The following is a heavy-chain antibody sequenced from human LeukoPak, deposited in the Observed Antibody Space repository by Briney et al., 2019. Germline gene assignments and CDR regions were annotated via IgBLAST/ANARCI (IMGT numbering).Heavy chain of an antibody. V-gene: IGHV1-2*02. CDR1: GYTFTGYY. Sequence: ASVKVSCKASGYTFTGYYMHWVRQAPGQGLEWMGWINPNSGGTNYAQKFQGRVTMTRDTSKNQFSLKLSSVTAADTAVYYCARVGWFGEIGWLTSKKYYYYYMDVWGKGTTVTVSS. CDR2: INPNSGGT. J-gene: IGHJ6*03. D-gene: IGHD3-10*01. CDR3: ARVGWFGEIGWLTSKKYYYYYMDV.